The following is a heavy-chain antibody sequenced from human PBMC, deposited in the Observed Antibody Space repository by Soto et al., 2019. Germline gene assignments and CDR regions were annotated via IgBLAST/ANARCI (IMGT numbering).Heavy chain of an antibody. J-gene: IGHJ6*02. CDR2: IYPGDSDI. CDR3: ERQPSNGQWSV. D-gene: IGHD6-19*01. CDR1: GYSFTSYW. Sequence: GESLKISCKGSGYSFTSYWIGWVRQMPGKGLEWMAIIYPGDSDIRYSPSFQGQVTISADKSISTAYLQWSSLKASDTAMYYCERQPSNGQWSVWGQGPTVTVYS. V-gene: IGHV5-51*01.